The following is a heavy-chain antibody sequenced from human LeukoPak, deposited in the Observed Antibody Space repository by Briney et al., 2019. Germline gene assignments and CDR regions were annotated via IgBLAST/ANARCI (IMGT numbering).Heavy chain of an antibody. CDR1: GFPFSSYA. CDR2: ISGGDGST. Sequence: GGSLRLSCAASGFPFSSYAMSWVRQAPGKGLEWVSGISGGDGSTYYADSVKGRFTISRDNSKNTLYLQMNSLRAEDTAVYYCARDRNYFEALHRSYWGQGTLVTVSS. V-gene: IGHV3-23*01. D-gene: IGHD3-10*01. CDR3: ARDRNYFEALHRSY. J-gene: IGHJ4*02.